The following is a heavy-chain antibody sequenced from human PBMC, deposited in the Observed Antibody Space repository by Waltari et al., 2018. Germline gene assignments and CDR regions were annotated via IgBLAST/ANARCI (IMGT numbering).Heavy chain of an antibody. D-gene: IGHD2-21*01. Sequence: EVQLVESGGGLVQPGGSLRLSCAAFGFTFSAYLMTWVRQAPGKGLEWVANRKKDGGEKYYVDSVKGRFTVSRDNAKNSLYLQMSSLRAEDTAVYYCARDRGYCGGDCYKNLDSWGQGTLVAVSS. CDR1: GFTFSAYL. CDR3: ARDRGYCGGDCYKNLDS. J-gene: IGHJ4*02. V-gene: IGHV3-7*01. CDR2: RKKDGGEK.